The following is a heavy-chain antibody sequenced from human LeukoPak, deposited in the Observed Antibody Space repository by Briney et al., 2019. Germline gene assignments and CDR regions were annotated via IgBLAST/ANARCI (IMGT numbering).Heavy chain of an antibody. V-gene: IGHV1-3*01. CDR2: INAGNGNT. Sequence: GASVKVSCKASGYTFTSYAMHWVRQAPGQRLEWMGWINAGNGNTKYSQKFQGRVTITADESTSTAYMELSSLRSEDTAVYYCARASAVVPAAIYAFDIWGQGTMVTVSS. CDR1: GYTFTSYA. CDR3: ARASAVVPAAIYAFDI. D-gene: IGHD2-2*01. J-gene: IGHJ3*02.